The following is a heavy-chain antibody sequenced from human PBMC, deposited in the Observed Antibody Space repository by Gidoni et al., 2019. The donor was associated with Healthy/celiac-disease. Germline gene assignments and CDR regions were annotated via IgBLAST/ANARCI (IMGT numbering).Heavy chain of an antibody. Sequence: QVQLQQWGAGLLKPSETLSLTCAVYGGSFSGYYWSWIRQPPGKGLEWIGEINHSGSTNYNPSLKSRVTISVDTSKNQFSLKLSSGTAADTAVYYCARGRRYYDFWSGYYPEKYYGMDVWGQGTTVTVSS. CDR3: ARGRRYYDFWSGYYPEKYYGMDV. J-gene: IGHJ6*02. D-gene: IGHD3-3*01. V-gene: IGHV4-34*01. CDR2: INHSGST. CDR1: GGSFSGYY.